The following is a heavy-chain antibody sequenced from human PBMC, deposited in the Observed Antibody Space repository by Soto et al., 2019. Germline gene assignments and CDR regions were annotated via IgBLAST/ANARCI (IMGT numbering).Heavy chain of an antibody. D-gene: IGHD6-19*01. Sequence: EVQLVESGGGLVQPGRSLRLSCATSGFTFDDYAMHWVRQAPGKGLEWVSGISWNSGRIAYADAVKGRFTISRDIAKNSLYLQMNSPRAEDTALYYCAKDLNSGVSVAWGTFDFWGQGTLVTVS. CDR3: AKDLNSGVSVAWGTFDF. CDR2: ISWNSGRI. V-gene: IGHV3-9*01. J-gene: IGHJ4*02. CDR1: GFTFDDYA.